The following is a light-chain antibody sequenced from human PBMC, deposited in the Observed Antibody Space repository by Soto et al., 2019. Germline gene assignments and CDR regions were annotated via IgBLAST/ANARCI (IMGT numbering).Light chain of an antibody. J-gene: IGLJ1*01. V-gene: IGLV2-14*01. Sequence: QSALTQPASVSGSPGQSITISCTGSSSDVGGYKSVSWYQHHPGKAPKLMIYEVSNRPSGVSSRFSGSKSGNTASLTISGLQAEDEADYYCSSFTTITTRVFGTGTKVTVL. CDR1: SSDVGGYKS. CDR2: EVS. CDR3: SSFTTITTRV.